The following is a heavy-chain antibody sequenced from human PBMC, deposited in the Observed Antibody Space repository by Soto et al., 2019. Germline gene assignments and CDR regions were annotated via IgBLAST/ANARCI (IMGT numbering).Heavy chain of an antibody. CDR1: GGSISSYY. D-gene: IGHD1-26*01. CDR2: GHHCWGS. J-gene: IGHJ6*02. V-gene: IGHV4-59*08. Sequence: QVQLQESGPGLVKPSETLSLSCNVSGGSISSYYWSWFRQSPGKRMEWIGYGHHCWGSSYNRSLQSRVTVSLETTKYQFSLKVTSVTATDTAVYYAARDGFVQLHGLGAVWGQGTTVTVSS. CDR3: ARDGFVQLHGLGAV.